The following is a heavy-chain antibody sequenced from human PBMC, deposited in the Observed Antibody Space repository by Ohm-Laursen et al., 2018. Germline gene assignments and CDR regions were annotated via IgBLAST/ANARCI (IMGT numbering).Heavy chain of an antibody. CDR1: GGSISSGGYY. V-gene: IGHV4-31*01. D-gene: IGHD1-7*01. CDR3: VRGGPGGTPDDY. Sequence: TLSLTCTVSGGSISSGGYYWSWIRQHPGKGLEWIGYIYYSGSTYYNPSLKSLVTISVDTSKNQLSLELTSVTAADTAVYYCVRGGPGGTPDDYWGQGTLVTVSS. J-gene: IGHJ4*02. CDR2: IYYSGST.